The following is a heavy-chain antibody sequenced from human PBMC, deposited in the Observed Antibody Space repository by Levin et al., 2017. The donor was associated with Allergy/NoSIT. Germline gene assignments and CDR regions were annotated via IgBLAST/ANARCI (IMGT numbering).Heavy chain of an antibody. Sequence: LSLTCAASGFTFSSYAMHWVRQAPGKGLEWVAVISYDGSNKYYADSVKGRFTISRDNSKNTLYLQMNSLRAEDTAVYYCARGRKSSGWPLEYFQHWGQGTLVTVSS. CDR2: ISYDGSNK. D-gene: IGHD6-19*01. J-gene: IGHJ1*01. CDR1: GFTFSSYA. V-gene: IGHV3-30-3*01. CDR3: ARGRKSSGWPLEYFQH.